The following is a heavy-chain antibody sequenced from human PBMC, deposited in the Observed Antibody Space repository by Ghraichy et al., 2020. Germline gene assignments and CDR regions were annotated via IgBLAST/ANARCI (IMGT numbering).Heavy chain of an antibody. Sequence: GGSLRLSCAASGFTFDDYAMHWVRQAPGKGLEWVSLISGDGGSTYYADSVKGRFTISRDNSKNSLYLQMNSLRTEDTALYYCAKRAAYSSSWYPIYYYYGXXXXXXGXT. V-gene: IGHV3-43*02. J-gene: IGHJ6*04. CDR3: AKRAAYSSSWYPIYYYYGXXX. CDR1: GFTFDDYA. CDR2: ISGDGGST. D-gene: IGHD6-13*01.